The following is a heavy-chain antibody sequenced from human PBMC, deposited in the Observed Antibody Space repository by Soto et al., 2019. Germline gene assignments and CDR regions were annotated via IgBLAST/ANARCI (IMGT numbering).Heavy chain of an antibody. J-gene: IGHJ4*02. CDR3: ARDNSAANGVLDH. CDR1: GYTFTNYY. Sequence: ASVKVSCKASGYTFTNYYLHWVRQAPGQGLEWVGMINPSARSASYAQKLRGRLTMDRDTSTTTVYMELSRLTFEDTAVYFCARDNSAANGVLDHWGQGTLVTVSS. D-gene: IGHD1-1*01. V-gene: IGHV1-46*04. CDR2: INPSARSA.